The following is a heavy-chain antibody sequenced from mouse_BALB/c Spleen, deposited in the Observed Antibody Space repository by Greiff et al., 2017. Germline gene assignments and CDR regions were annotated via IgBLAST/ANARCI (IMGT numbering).Heavy chain of an antibody. CDR2: ISSGGGST. CDR1: GFSFTSYD. J-gene: IGHJ4*01. V-gene: IGHV5-12-1*01. Sequence: EVQLMESGRGLVTPGGSLKLSCAASGFSFTSYDMSWVRQTPGKRLEWVACISSGGGSTYYPDTVKGRFTISKDNTTNTLYLQMRSLKAEDTALYYCERRTDAMDYWGQGTLVTVS. CDR3: ERRTDAMDY.